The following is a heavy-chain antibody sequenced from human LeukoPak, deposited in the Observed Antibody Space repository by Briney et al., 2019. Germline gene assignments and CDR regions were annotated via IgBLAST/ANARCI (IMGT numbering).Heavy chain of an antibody. CDR2: IRYDGSDK. CDR3: AREDTIGYYDYVWGSYRHRGALDY. Sequence: PGGSLRLSCAASGFTFSSYGMHWVRQAPGKGLEWVAFIRYDGSDKYYADSVKGRFTISRDNSKNTLYLQMNSLRAEDTAVYYCAREDTIGYYDYVWGSYRHRGALDYWGQGTLVTVSS. J-gene: IGHJ4*02. D-gene: IGHD3-16*02. CDR1: GFTFSSYG. V-gene: IGHV3-30*02.